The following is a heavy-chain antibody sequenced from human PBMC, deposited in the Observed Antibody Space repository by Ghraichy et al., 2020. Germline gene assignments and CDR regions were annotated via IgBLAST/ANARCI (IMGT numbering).Heavy chain of an antibody. CDR2: SYYSGST. D-gene: IGHD2-8*02. J-gene: IGHJ4*02. CDR3: ASSPHQSYCVGCVCYTGWYFDY. V-gene: IGHV4-59*12. Sequence: SETLSLTCTVSGGSISSFYWCWIWQPPWKRLEWIGFSYYSGSTTYNPSLKSRVTITVDTSTNQFSLKLTSVTAADTAVYYCASSPHQSYCVGCVCYTGWYFDYWGQGTLVTVSS. CDR1: GGSISSFY.